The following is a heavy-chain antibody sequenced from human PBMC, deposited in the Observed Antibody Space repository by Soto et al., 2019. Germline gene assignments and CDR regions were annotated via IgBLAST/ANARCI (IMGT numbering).Heavy chain of an antibody. CDR2: IKQDGSEK. V-gene: IGHV3-7*01. J-gene: IGHJ3*02. CDR1: GFTFSSYW. Sequence: LSLTCAASGFTFSSYWMSWVRQAPGKGLEWVANIKQDGSEKYYVDSVKGRFTISRDNAKNSLYLQMNSLRAEDTAVYYCARDSIAAAGTSGAFDIWGQGTMVTVSS. CDR3: ARDSIAAAGTSGAFDI. D-gene: IGHD6-13*01.